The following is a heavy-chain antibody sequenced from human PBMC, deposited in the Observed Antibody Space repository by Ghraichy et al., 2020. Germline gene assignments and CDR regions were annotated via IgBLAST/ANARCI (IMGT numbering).Heavy chain of an antibody. CDR2: IVVGSGNT. D-gene: IGHD3-22*01. Sequence: SVKVSCKASGFTFTSSAVQWVRQARGQRLEWIGWIVVGSGNTNYAQKFQERVTITRDMSTSTAYMELSSLRSEDTAVYYCAAERRYDSSGYYYVNDAFDIWGQGTMVTVSS. V-gene: IGHV1-58*01. CDR1: GFTFTSSA. CDR3: AAERRYDSSGYYYVNDAFDI. J-gene: IGHJ3*02.